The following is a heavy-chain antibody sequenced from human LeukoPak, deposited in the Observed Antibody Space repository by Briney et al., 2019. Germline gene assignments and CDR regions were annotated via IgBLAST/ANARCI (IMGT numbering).Heavy chain of an antibody. CDR1: GFTFSSYA. J-gene: IGHJ4*02. CDR3: AKDVAGVDYGGSPYYFDY. CDR2: ISYDGSNK. Sequence: PGGSLRLSCAASGFTFSSYAMHWVRQAPGKGLEWVAVISYDGSNKYYADSVKGRFTISRDNSKNTLYLQLNSLRSEDTAVYYCAKDVAGVDYGGSPYYFDYWGQGTLVTVSS. V-gene: IGHV3-30-3*01. D-gene: IGHD4-23*01.